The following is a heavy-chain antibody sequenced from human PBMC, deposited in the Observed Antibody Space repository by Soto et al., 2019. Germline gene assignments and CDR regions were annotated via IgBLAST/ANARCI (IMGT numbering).Heavy chain of an antibody. CDR2: IYWDDDK. Sequence: QITLKESGPTLVKPTQTLTLTCTFSGFSLSTSGVGVGWIRQPPGKALEWLALIYWDDDKRYSPSLKSRLTIXXDXSXNQVVLTMTNMDPVDTATYYCAHRLLGFGETDWFDPWGQGTLVTVSS. J-gene: IGHJ5*02. V-gene: IGHV2-5*02. CDR1: GFSLSTSGVG. CDR3: AHRLLGFGETDWFDP. D-gene: IGHD3-10*01.